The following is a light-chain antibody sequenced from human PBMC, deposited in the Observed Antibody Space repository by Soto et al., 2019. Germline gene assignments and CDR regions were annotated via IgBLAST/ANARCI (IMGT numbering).Light chain of an antibody. CDR1: SSNIGTNT. CDR2: SSN. CDR3: AEWDGSLNVVL. V-gene: IGLV1-44*01. J-gene: IGLJ3*02. Sequence: QSALTQPPSASGTPGQRVTISCSGSSSNIGTNTVNCYQQFPRSAPKLLMYSSNQRPSGVPDRFSDSKSGTSASLAISGLQSEDEDDYYCAEWDGSLNVVLFGGGTKLTVL.